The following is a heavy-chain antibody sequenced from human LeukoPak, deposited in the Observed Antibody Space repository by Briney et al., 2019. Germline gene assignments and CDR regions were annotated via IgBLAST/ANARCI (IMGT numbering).Heavy chain of an antibody. J-gene: IGHJ2*01. CDR1: GYTVTELS. V-gene: IGHV1-24*01. CDR3: ATKLDILPGYSNWYFDL. Sequence: ASVKVSCKVSGYTVTELSMHWVRQAPGKGLERMGGFDHEDGETIYAQKFQGRVTMTEDTSTDTAYMELSSLRSEDTAVYYCATKLDILPGYSNWYFDLWGRGTLVTVSS. D-gene: IGHD3-9*01. CDR2: FDHEDGET.